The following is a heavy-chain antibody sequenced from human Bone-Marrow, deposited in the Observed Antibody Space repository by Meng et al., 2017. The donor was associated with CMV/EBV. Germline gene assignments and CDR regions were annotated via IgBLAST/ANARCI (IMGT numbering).Heavy chain of an antibody. V-gene: IGHV1-2*02. D-gene: IGHD2-2*03. Sequence: ASVKVSCKASGYNFIGYHIHWVRQAPGQGLEWMGWINPSSGVTKYAQRFQGRVTMTRDTSISTAYMELSSLRSDDTAVYYCARMGDLDIVVVPAAIDDAFDIWGQGTMVTVSS. CDR3: ARMGDLDIVVVPAAIDDAFDI. CDR2: INPSSGVT. J-gene: IGHJ3*02. CDR1: GYNFIGYH.